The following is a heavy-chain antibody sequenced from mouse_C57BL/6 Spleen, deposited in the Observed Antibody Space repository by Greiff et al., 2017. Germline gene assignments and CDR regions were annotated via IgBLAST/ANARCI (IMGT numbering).Heavy chain of an antibody. CDR2: INPNNGGT. V-gene: IGHV1-26*01. J-gene: IGHJ3*01. CDR3: ARNYYYGSSSPWFAY. D-gene: IGHD1-1*01. CDR1: GYTFTDYY. Sequence: VQLQQSGPELVKPGASVKISCKASGYTFTDYYMNWVKQSHGKSLEWIGDINPNNGGTSYNQKFKGKATLTVDKSSSTAYMELRSLTSEDSAVYYCARNYYYGSSSPWFAYWGQGTLVTVSA.